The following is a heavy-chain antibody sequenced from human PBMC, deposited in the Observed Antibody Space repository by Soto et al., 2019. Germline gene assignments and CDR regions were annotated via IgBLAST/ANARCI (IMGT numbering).Heavy chain of an antibody. D-gene: IGHD1-1*01. Sequence: QVQLVQPGAEVQKPGASVKVSCKASGYIFSAYYIHWVRQAPGQGLEWMGWINPDSGGTKYAKKFQGWVTMTRDTSIRTAYMDLSRLKSDDTAVYYCARGETGVDDAFDIWGQGTTVTVSS. CDR1: GYIFSAYY. V-gene: IGHV1-2*04. CDR2: INPDSGGT. J-gene: IGHJ3*02. CDR3: ARGETGVDDAFDI.